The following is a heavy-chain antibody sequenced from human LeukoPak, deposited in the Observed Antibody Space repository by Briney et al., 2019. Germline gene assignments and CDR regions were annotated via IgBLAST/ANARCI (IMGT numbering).Heavy chain of an antibody. V-gene: IGHV4-39*01. J-gene: IGHJ5*02. CDR1: GGSIISSSYY. CDR2: ISYSGST. Sequence: SETLSLTCTVSGGSIISSSYYWGWVRQPPGKGLEWIGTISYSGSTYYNPSLKSRVIISVETSKNQFSLKVSSVTAADTAVYYCARLSRVAGRLNGIDPWGQGILVTVSS. D-gene: IGHD6-19*01. CDR3: ARLSRVAGRLNGIDP.